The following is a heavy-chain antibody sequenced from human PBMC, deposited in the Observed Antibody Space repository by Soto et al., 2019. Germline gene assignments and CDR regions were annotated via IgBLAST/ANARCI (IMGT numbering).Heavy chain of an antibody. Sequence: SETLSLTCTVSGGSISSYCWSWIRQPPGKGLEWIGYIYYSGSTNYNPSLKSRVTISVDTSKNQFSLKLSSVTAADTAVYYCARATFGNYYYYYMDVWGKGTTVTVSS. V-gene: IGHV4-59*01. CDR2: IYYSGST. CDR3: ARATFGNYYYYYMDV. D-gene: IGHD3-16*01. CDR1: GGSISSYC. J-gene: IGHJ6*03.